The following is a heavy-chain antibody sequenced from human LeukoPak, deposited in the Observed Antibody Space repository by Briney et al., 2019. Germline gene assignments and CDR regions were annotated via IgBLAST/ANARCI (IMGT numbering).Heavy chain of an antibody. V-gene: IGHV1-46*01. J-gene: IGHJ4*02. CDR2: INPSGGST. CDR1: GGTFSSYA. D-gene: IGHD3-10*01. CDR3: ARLGRGYEGDF. Sequence: ASVKVSCKASGGTFSSYAISWVRQAPGQGLEWMGIINPSGGSTSYAQKFQGRVTMTRDTSTSTVYMELSSLRSEDTAVYYCARLGRGYEGDFWGQGTLVTVSS.